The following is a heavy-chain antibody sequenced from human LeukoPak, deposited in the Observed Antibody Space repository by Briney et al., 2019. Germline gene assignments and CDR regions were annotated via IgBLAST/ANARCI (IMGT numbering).Heavy chain of an antibody. CDR1: GFTFISYS. V-gene: IGHV3-21*01. CDR3: VGTVTTVVDN. Sequence: GSLRLSCVVSGFTFISYSMNWVRQAPGKGLEWVSSISSSSSYIYYADSVKGRFTISRDNAKNSLYLQMNSLRAEDTAVYYCVGTVTTVVDNWGKGTTVTVSS. CDR2: ISSSSSYI. J-gene: IGHJ6*04. D-gene: IGHD4-11*01.